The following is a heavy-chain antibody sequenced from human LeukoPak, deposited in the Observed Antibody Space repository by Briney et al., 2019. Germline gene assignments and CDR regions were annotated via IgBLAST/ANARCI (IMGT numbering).Heavy chain of an antibody. CDR1: GFTFSNSD. V-gene: IGHV3-23*01. CDR2: ISASGGSA. D-gene: IGHD3-22*01. J-gene: IGHJ3*01. CDR3: AKAGSYSDISVYPLASFDF. Sequence: PGGSLRLSCAASGFTFSNSDMNWVRQAPGKGLEWVSFISASGGSAHYADSVRGWFTISRDNSKNTLYLQMNSLRAEDTAVYYCAKAGSYSDISVYPLASFDFWGQGTMVTVSS.